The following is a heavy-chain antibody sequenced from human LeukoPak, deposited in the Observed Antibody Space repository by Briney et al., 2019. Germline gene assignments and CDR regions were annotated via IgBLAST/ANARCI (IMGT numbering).Heavy chain of an antibody. CDR2: LYSGGNM. Sequence: GGSLRLSCAVSGFTVSSNHLTWVHLAPGKGLEWVSSLYSGGNMYYTDSVRGRFTISRDSSKNTLYLQMNSLRAEDTAFYYCARARRCGLNDDYGACFDCWGQGTLVTVSS. D-gene: IGHD4-17*01. CDR3: ARARRCGLNDDYGACFDC. V-gene: IGHV3-53*01. J-gene: IGHJ4*02. CDR1: GFTVSSNH.